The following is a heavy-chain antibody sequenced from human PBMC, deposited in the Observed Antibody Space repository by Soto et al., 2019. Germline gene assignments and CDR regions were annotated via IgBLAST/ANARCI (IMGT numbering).Heavy chain of an antibody. Sequence: SETLSLTCAVYGGSFSGYYWSWIRQPPGKGLEWIGEINHSGSTNYNPSLKSRVTISVDTSKNQFSLKLSSVTAADTAVYYCAREGYSSSWYLRYFDYWGQGTLVTVSS. CDR3: AREGYSSSWYLRYFDY. CDR1: GGSFSGYY. CDR2: INHSGST. J-gene: IGHJ4*02. V-gene: IGHV4-34*01. D-gene: IGHD6-13*01.